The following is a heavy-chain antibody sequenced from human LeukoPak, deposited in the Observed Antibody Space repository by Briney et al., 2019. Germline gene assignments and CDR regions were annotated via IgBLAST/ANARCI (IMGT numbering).Heavy chain of an antibody. CDR2: INSDGSSA. J-gene: IGHJ4*02. Sequence: GGSLRLSCAASGFTFSSYWMHWVRQAPGKGLVWVSRINSDGSSASYADSVKGRFTSSRDNAKNTLYLQMNSLRAEDTAVYYCVRGLSVAVTLFDLDYWGQGNLVTVSS. D-gene: IGHD6-6*01. CDR1: GFTFSSYW. V-gene: IGHV3-74*01. CDR3: VRGLSVAVTLFDLDY.